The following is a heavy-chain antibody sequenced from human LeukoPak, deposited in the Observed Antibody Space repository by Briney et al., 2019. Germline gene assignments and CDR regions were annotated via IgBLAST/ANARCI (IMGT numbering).Heavy chain of an antibody. CDR2: ISVYNGNT. Sequence: PSASVKVSCKASGYTFANFGITWVRQAPGQGLEWMGWISVYNGNTNYAQNLQGRVTLTTDTSTSTAYMELRSLRSDDTALYCCARTCSSSSCYMVHWGQGTLVTVSS. CDR3: ARTCSSSSCYMVH. V-gene: IGHV1-18*01. CDR1: GYTFANFG. J-gene: IGHJ4*02. D-gene: IGHD2-2*02.